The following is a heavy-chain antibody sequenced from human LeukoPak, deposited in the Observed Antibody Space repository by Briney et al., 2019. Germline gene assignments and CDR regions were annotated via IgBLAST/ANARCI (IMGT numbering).Heavy chain of an antibody. Sequence: GGSLRLSCAASGFTVGSNYMTWVRQAPGQGLEWVSVVYSGGSTYSADSVNGRFTISRANSRNTLYLQMNSLRAEDTAVYYCARGGYGGNSLYYFDYWGQGTLVTVSS. V-gene: IGHV3-53*01. CDR2: VYSGGST. CDR3: ARGGYGGNSLYYFDY. CDR1: GFTVGSNY. D-gene: IGHD4-23*01. J-gene: IGHJ4*02.